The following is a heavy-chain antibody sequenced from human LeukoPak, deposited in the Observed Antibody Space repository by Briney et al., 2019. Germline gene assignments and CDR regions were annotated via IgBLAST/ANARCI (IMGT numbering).Heavy chain of an antibody. D-gene: IGHD2-2*01. V-gene: IGHV1-18*01. CDR1: GYTFTSYG. J-gene: IGHJ5*02. Sequence: ASVKVSCKASGYTFTSYGISWVRQAPGQGLEWMGWISAYNGNTNYAQKLQGRVTMTTDTSTSTAYMELSRLRSDDTAVYYCARAGYCSSTSCDNNWFDPWGQGTLVTVSS. CDR2: ISAYNGNT. CDR3: ARAGYCSSTSCDNNWFDP.